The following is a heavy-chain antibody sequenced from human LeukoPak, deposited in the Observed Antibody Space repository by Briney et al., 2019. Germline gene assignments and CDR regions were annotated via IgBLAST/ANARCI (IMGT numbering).Heavy chain of an antibody. CDR2: ISSSSYI. CDR3: ARLVAAAGRRGDYYFDY. J-gene: IGHJ4*02. CDR1: GFTFSSYS. V-gene: IGHV3-21*01. Sequence: GGSLRLSCAASGFTFSSYSMNWVRQAPGKGLEWVSSISSSSYIYYADSVKGRFTISRDNAKNSLYLQMNSLRAEDTAVYYCARLVAAAGRRGDYYFDYWGQGTLVTVSS. D-gene: IGHD6-13*01.